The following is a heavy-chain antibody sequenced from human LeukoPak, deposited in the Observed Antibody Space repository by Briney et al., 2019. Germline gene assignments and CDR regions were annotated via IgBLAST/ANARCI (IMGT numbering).Heavy chain of an antibody. CDR1: GASISGYH. V-gene: IGHV4-59*08. CDR2: ISYTGIT. CDR3: AGRDYSGILPYPFDV. J-gene: IGHJ3*01. D-gene: IGHD4-23*01. Sequence: PSETRSVTCVVSGASISGYHWGWIRQPPGKGLGWIGYISYTGITRDDPSLRSRVFMSVDTSKNQFSLRLSSVTDADTAVYFCAGRDYSGILPYPFDVWGQGTLVAVSS.